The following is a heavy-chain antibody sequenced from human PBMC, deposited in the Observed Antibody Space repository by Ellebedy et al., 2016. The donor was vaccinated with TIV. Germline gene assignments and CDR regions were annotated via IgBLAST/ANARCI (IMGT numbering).Heavy chain of an antibody. CDR3: ARLSYSSSFYYYYYYMDV. J-gene: IGHJ6*03. CDR2: INHSGST. CDR1: GGSFSGYY. Sequence: SETLSLXXAVYGGSFSGYYWSWIRQPPGKGLEWIGEINHSGSTNYNPSLKSRVTISVNTSKNQFSLKLSSVTAADTAVYYCARLSYSSSFYYYYYYMDVWGKGTTVTVSS. V-gene: IGHV4-34*01. D-gene: IGHD6-6*01.